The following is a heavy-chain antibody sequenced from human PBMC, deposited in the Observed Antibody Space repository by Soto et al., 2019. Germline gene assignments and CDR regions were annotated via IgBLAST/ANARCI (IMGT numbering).Heavy chain of an antibody. CDR3: AIFRTYYDFWSGSPGYYYGMDV. D-gene: IGHD3-3*01. Sequence: GESLKISCKGSGYSCTSYWISWVRQMPGKGLEWMGRIDPSDSYTNYSPSFQGHVTISADRSISTAYLQWSSLKASDTAMYYCAIFRTYYDFWSGSPGYYYGMDVWGQGTTVTVSS. CDR1: GYSCTSYW. J-gene: IGHJ6*02. V-gene: IGHV5-10-1*01. CDR2: IDPSDSYT.